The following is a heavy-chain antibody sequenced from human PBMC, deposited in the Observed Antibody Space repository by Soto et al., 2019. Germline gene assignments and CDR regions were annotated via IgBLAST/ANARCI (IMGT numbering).Heavy chain of an antibody. CDR2: IYYSGST. Sequence: QVQLQESGPGLVKPSETLSLTCTVSGDSISSYYWSWIRQPPGKGLENIGYIYYSGSTNYNPSLKGRVTISIDTSKNQFSLKLSSVTAADTAVYYCARGRGPFQHWGQGTLVTVSS. CDR3: ARGRGPFQH. V-gene: IGHV4-59*01. D-gene: IGHD3-10*01. J-gene: IGHJ1*01. CDR1: GDSISSYY.